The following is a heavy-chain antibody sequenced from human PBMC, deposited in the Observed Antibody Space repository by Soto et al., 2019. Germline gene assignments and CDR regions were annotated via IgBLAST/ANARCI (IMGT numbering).Heavy chain of an antibody. CDR3: ARLVAAAATLYYYYYGMDV. D-gene: IGHD6-13*01. CDR2: IYYSGST. V-gene: IGHV4-39*01. J-gene: IGHJ6*02. Sequence: PSETLSLTCSVSGGSISSGCYYWGWIRQPPGKGLEWIGSIYYSGSTYYNPSLKSRVTISVDTSKNQFSLKLSSVTAADTAVYYCARLVAAAATLYYYYYGMDVWGQGTTVTVSS. CDR1: GGSISSGCYY.